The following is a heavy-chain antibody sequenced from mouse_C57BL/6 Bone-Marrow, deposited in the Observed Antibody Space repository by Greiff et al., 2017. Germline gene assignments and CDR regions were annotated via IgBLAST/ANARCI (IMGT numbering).Heavy chain of an antibody. V-gene: IGHV2-5*01. CDR1: GFSLTSYG. J-gene: IGHJ4*01. CDR3: AKVYYYGSGAMDY. D-gene: IGHD1-1*01. Sequence: QVQLQQSGPGLVQPSQSLSITCTVSGFSLTSYGVHWVRQSPGKGLEWLGVIWRGGSTDYNAAFMSRLSITKDNSKSQVFFKMNSLQADDTAIYYCAKVYYYGSGAMDYWGQGTSVTVSS. CDR2: IWRGGST.